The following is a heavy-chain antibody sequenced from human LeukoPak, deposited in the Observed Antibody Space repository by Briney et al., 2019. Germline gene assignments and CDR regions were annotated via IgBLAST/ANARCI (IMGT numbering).Heavy chain of an antibody. CDR3: ARGKHCSSTSCWGTAFDY. CDR1: GFTFSSYS. J-gene: IGHJ4*02. CDR2: ISSSSSYI. Sequence: PGGSLRLSCAASGFTFSSYSMNWVRQAPGKGLEWVSSISSSSSYIYYADSVKGRFTISRDNAKNSLYLQMNSLRAEDTAVYYCARGKHCSSTSCWGTAFDYWGQGTLVTVSS. D-gene: IGHD2-2*01. V-gene: IGHV3-21*01.